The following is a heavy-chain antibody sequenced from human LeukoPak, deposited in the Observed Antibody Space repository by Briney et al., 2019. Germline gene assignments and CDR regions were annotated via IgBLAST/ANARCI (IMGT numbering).Heavy chain of an antibody. V-gene: IGHV4-61*01. CDR2: IYYSGST. D-gene: IGHD3-3*01. CDR3: ASSKMEGFWSGYYIYYGMDV. Sequence: SETLSLTCTVSGGSVSSGSYYWSWIRQPPGTGLEWIGYIYYSGSTNYNPSLKSRVTISVDTSKNQFSLKLSSVTAADTAVYYCASSKMEGFWSGYYIYYGMDVWGQGTTVTVSS. CDR1: GGSVSSGSYY. J-gene: IGHJ6*02.